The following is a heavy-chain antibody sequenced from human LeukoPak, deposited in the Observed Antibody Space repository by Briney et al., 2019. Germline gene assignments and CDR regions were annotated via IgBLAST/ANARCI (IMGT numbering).Heavy chain of an antibody. J-gene: IGHJ4*02. CDR1: GFTFSSYA. V-gene: IGHV3-23*01. CDR2: ISGSGGST. CDR3: AKDRTSYSSPYYFDY. D-gene: IGHD6-13*01. Sequence: GGSLRLSCAASGFTFSSYAMSWVRQAPGKGLEWVSAISGSGGSTHYADSVKGRFTISRDNSKNTLYLQMNSLRAEDTAVYYCAKDRTSYSSPYYFDYWGQGTLVTVSS.